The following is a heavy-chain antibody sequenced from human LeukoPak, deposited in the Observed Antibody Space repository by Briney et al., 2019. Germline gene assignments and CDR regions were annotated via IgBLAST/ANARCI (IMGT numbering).Heavy chain of an antibody. J-gene: IGHJ3*02. V-gene: IGHV4-59*01. CDR1: GGSISSYY. CDR3: ARSGYSDDAFDI. Sequence: PSETLSLTCTVSGGSISSYYWSWIRQPPGKGLEWIGYIYYSGSTNYNPSLKSRVTISVDTSKNQFSLKLSSVTAADTAVYYCARSGYSDDAFDIWAQGTMVTVSS. CDR2: IYYSGST. D-gene: IGHD3-22*01.